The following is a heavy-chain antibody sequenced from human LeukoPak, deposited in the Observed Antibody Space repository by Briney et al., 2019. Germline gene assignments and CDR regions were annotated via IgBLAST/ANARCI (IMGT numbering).Heavy chain of an antibody. D-gene: IGHD3-22*01. CDR1: GFIVSSNY. V-gene: IGHV3-66*01. Sequence: GSLRLSCAASGFIVSSNYMSWVRQAPGKGLEWVSVIYSGGTTYYADSVKGRFTISRDNRKNTLYLQMNSLRAEDTAVYYCARTRTYSYDSSGHYYPTHFDYWGQGTLVTVPS. CDR2: IYSGGTT. CDR3: ARTRTYSYDSSGHYYPTHFDY. J-gene: IGHJ4*02.